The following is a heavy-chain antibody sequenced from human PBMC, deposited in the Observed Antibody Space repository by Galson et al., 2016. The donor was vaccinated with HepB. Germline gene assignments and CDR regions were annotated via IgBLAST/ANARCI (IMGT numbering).Heavy chain of an antibody. D-gene: IGHD4-17*01. CDR2: ILYDGSSK. Sequence: SLRLSCAASGFTFSSYGMHWVRQAPGKGLEWVAGILYDGSSKYYADSVKARFAISRDNSKNTLYLQMNSLRPEDTAVYYCAKDDYGDWSYYFDYWGQGTLVTVS. CDR1: GFTFSSYG. CDR3: AKDDYGDWSYYFDY. J-gene: IGHJ4*02. V-gene: IGHV3-30*18.